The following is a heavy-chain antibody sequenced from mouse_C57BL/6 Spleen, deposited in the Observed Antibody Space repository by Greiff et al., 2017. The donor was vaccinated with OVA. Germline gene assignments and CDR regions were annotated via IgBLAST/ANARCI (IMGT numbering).Heavy chain of an antibody. D-gene: IGHD3-1*01. V-gene: IGHV1-54*01. CDR2: INPGSGGT. Sequence: QVQLQQSGAELVRPGTSVKVSCKASGYAFTNYLIEWVKQRPGQGLEWIGVINPGSGGTNYNEKFKGKATLTADKSSSTAYMQLSSLTSEDSAVYFWARSGLLDYAMDYWGQGTSVTVSS. CDR1: GYAFTNYL. CDR3: ARSGLLDYAMDY. J-gene: IGHJ4*01.